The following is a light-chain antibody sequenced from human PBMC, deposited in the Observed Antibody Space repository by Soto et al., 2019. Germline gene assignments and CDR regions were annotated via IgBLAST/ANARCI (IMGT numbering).Light chain of an antibody. CDR1: QSISHF. CDR3: QQYTSYSRA. Sequence: DIQMTQSPSTLSASVGDIVTITCRAGQSISHFLAGYQQKPGKVPRLLIYDASRLGRGVQSRFSGSGSGTDFTLTISGLQPDDFTTYYCQQYTSYSRAFGQGTKVDLK. J-gene: IGKJ1*01. V-gene: IGKV1-5*01. CDR2: DAS.